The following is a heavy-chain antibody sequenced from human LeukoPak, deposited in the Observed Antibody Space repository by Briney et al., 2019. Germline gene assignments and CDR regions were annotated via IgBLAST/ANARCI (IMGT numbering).Heavy chain of an antibody. D-gene: IGHD3-16*01. V-gene: IGHV4-39*07. J-gene: IGHJ4*02. CDR3: ARRGGDFHTGIVFDN. Sequence: PSETLSLTCAVSGGSISSILYHWGWIRQTPGKGLEWNANIYYTGVSNYSPSLKSRVTISIDTSKSQFSLSLTSVTAADTAVYYCARRGGDFHTGIVFDNWGQGTLVTVSS. CDR2: IYYTGVS. CDR1: GGSISSILYH.